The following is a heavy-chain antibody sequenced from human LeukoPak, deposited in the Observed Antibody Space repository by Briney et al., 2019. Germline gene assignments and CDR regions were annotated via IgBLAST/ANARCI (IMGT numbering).Heavy chain of an antibody. D-gene: IGHD4-17*01. J-gene: IGHJ6*02. Sequence: GASVKVSCKASGGTFSGYTISWVRQAPGQGLEWMGRIIPILGIANYAQKFQGRVTITADKSTSTAYMELSSLRSEDTAVYYCARASGDYFYYYGMDVWGQGTTVTVSS. CDR3: ARASGDYFYYYGMDV. CDR2: IIPILGIA. V-gene: IGHV1-69*02. CDR1: GGTFSGYT.